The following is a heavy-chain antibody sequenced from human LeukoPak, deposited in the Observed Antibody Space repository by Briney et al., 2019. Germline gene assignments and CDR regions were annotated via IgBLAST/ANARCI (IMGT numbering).Heavy chain of an antibody. J-gene: IGHJ4*02. V-gene: IGHV1-24*01. CDR3: ATGGYGGNRTSYYFDY. CDR1: GYTLTELS. D-gene: IGHD4-23*01. Sequence: ASVKVXCKVSGYTLTELSMHWVRQAPGKGLEWMGGFDPEDGETIYAQKFQGRVTMTEDTSTDTAYMELSSLRSEDTAVYYCATGGYGGNRTSYYFDYWGQGTLVTVSS. CDR2: FDPEDGET.